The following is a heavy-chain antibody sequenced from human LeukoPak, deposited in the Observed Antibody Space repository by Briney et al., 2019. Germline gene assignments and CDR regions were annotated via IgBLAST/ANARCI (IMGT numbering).Heavy chain of an antibody. V-gene: IGHV3-7*03. CDR2: IKQDGSEK. J-gene: IGHJ6*04. Sequence: GGSLRLSCAASGFTFSSYWMSWVRQAPGKGLEWVANIKQDGSEKYYVDSVKGRFTISRDNAKNSLYLQMNSLRAEDTAVYYCARCRAGYSGYDFDLATHYYYYYGMDVWGKGTTVTVSS. CDR1: GFTFSSYW. CDR3: ARCRAGYSGYDFDLATHYYYYYGMDV. D-gene: IGHD5-12*01.